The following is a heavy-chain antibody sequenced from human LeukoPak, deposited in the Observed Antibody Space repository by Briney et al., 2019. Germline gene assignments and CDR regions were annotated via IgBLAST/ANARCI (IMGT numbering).Heavy chain of an antibody. CDR2: IGRST. CDR1: GFTFSSYT. V-gene: IGHV3-23*01. CDR3: ANDWWAVWQELSDCDALDI. Sequence: GGSLRLSCAASGFTFSSYTMNWVRQAPGKGLEWVSAIGRSTYYIDSVKGRFTISRDNSKNTLYLQLNSMRTDETAVYYCANDWWAVWQELSDCDALDIWGRGTMVSVSS. D-gene: IGHD6-13*01. J-gene: IGHJ3*02.